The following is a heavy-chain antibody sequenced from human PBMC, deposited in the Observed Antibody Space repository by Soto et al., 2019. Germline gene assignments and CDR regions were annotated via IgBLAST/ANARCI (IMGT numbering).Heavy chain of an antibody. V-gene: IGHV3-23*01. CDR2: ISGSGGST. CDR3: AKVKQWLVTLFLDYYGMDV. CDR1: GFTFSSYA. D-gene: IGHD6-19*01. Sequence: EVQLLESGGGLVQPGGSLRLSCAASGFTFSSYAMSWVRQAPGKGLEWVSAISGSGGSTYYADSVKGRFTISRDNSKNTLYLQMNSLSAEDTAVYYCAKVKQWLVTLFLDYYGMDVWGQGTTVTVSS. J-gene: IGHJ6*02.